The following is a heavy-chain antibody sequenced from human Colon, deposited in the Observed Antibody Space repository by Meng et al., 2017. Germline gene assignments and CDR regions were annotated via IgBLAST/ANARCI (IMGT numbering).Heavy chain of an antibody. CDR1: GYTFTDYY. J-gene: IGHJ4*02. D-gene: IGHD3-9*01. CDR3: AIRNLQSGNWGYFDY. Sequence: QVQRLRSGAEVKKTGASVKVSCKVSGYTFTDYYRHWLRQAPGQGLEWMGWINLNSGATMYAQKFEGRVTLTRDTSISSADMDLSSLRSDDTAVYFCAIRNLQSGNWGYFDYWGQGTLVTVSS. V-gene: IGHV1-2*02. CDR2: INLNSGAT.